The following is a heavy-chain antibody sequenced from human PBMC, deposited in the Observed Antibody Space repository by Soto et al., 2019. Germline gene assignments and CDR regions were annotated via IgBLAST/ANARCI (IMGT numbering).Heavy chain of an antibody. CDR1: GFSLSTYELG. V-gene: IGHV2-5*01. CDR3: VHSRKIERWLQWVW. J-gene: IGHJ4*02. CDR2: VYWNDDK. D-gene: IGHD5-12*01. Sequence: QITLKESGPTLVKPTQTLTLTCSFSGFSLSTYELGVGWIRQPPGKALEWLALVYWNDDKRYKPSLKSRLTITKDTATSQVVLTMTDMDPVDTATYYCVHSRKIERWLQWVWWGQGSLVTVSS.